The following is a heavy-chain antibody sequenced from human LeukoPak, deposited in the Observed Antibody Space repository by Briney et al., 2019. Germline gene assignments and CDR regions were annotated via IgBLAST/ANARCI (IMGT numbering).Heavy chain of an antibody. D-gene: IGHD3-10*01. CDR3: ARHLDYYGSGNYYYYYYAMDV. V-gene: IGHV3-33*01. CDR1: EFTLRSYG. CDR2: IWYDGSNK. Sequence: SLRLSCAASEFTLRSYGMHGVCQAPGKGLEWVSVIWYDGSNKASGDSVKGRFTISRDNSKTTPSLQMTRLRADDTAVYYCARHLDYYGSGNYYYYYYAMDVWGQGTTVTVSS. J-gene: IGHJ6*02.